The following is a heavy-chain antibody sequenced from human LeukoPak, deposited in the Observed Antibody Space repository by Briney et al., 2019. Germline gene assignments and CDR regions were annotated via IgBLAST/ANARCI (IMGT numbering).Heavy chain of an antibody. CDR1: GGSISSYY. Sequence: PSETLSLTCTVSGGSISSYYWSWIRQPAGKGLEWIGRIYTSGSTNYNPPLKSRVTISVDTSKNQFSLKLSSVTAADTAVYYCARLRHSGSYLRLFDYWGQGTLVTVSS. D-gene: IGHD3-10*01. V-gene: IGHV4-4*07. J-gene: IGHJ4*02. CDR3: ARLRHSGSYLRLFDY. CDR2: IYTSGST.